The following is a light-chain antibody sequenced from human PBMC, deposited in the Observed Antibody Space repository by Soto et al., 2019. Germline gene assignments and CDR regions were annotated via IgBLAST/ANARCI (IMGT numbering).Light chain of an antibody. Sequence: DIQLTQSPSFLSASVGDRVTVTCRAGQGISSYLAWYQQKPGKAPKLLIHTASTLQSGVPSRFSGSGSGTEFTLTVSSLQPEDFATYYCQQRHSYPITFGQGTRLESK. CDR3: QQRHSYPIT. CDR2: TAS. J-gene: IGKJ5*01. V-gene: IGKV1-9*01. CDR1: QGISSY.